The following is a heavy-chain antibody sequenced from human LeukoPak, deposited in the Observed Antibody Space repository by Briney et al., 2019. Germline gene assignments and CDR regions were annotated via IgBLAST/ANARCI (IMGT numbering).Heavy chain of an antibody. J-gene: IGHJ4*02. Sequence: GGSLRLSCAASGFTAISNYVSWVRQPPGKGLEWVSIIYSGGSTYYADSVKGRFTISRDNSKNTLYLQMNSLRAEDTAVYYCATYDSSGYFSYWGQGTLVTVSS. CDR3: ATYDSSGYFSY. V-gene: IGHV3-66*01. CDR2: IYSGGST. CDR1: GFTAISNY. D-gene: IGHD3-22*01.